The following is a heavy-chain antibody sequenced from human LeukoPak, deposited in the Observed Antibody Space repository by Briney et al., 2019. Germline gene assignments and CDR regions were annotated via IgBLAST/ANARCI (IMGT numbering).Heavy chain of an antibody. CDR3: ARDCSGGSCYGAFDI. CDR1: GGSISSGDYY. D-gene: IGHD2-15*01. Sequence: SQTLSLTCTVSGGSISSGDYYWSWIRQPPGKGLEWIGYIYDSGSTHYNPSLKSRITISVDTSENRFSLKLSSVTATDTAVYYCARDCSGGSCYGAFDIWGQGTMVTVSS. J-gene: IGHJ3*02. CDR2: IYDSGST. V-gene: IGHV4-30-4*01.